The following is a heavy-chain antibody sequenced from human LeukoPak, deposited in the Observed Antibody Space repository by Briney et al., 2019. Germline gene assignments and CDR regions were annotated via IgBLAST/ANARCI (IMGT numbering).Heavy chain of an antibody. CDR2: INHSGST. Sequence: SSETLSLTCAVYGGSFSGYYWSWIRQPPGKGLEWIGEINHSGSTNYNPSLKSRVTISVDTSKNQFSLKLSSVTAADTAVYYCARGGGVLRYFDWLLLPDAFDIWGQGTMVTVSS. J-gene: IGHJ3*02. CDR3: ARGGGVLRYFDWLLLPDAFDI. V-gene: IGHV4-34*01. CDR1: GGSFSGYY. D-gene: IGHD3-9*01.